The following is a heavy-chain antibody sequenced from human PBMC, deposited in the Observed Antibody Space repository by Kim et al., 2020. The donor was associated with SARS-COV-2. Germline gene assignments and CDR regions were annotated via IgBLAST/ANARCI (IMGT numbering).Heavy chain of an antibody. D-gene: IGHD2-2*02. CDR1: GYSFISKY. J-gene: IGHJ6*01. Sequence: ASVKVSCKASGYSFISKYIHWVRQAPGQGLEWMGIIDPSGGSTSFPQKFQGRVTMTRDTSTSTVYMELSSLRSEDTAVYYCAGGLYDDDDGVGGNYYYGM. CDR2: IDPSGGST. CDR3: AGGLYDDDDGVGGNYYYGM. V-gene: IGHV1-46*01.